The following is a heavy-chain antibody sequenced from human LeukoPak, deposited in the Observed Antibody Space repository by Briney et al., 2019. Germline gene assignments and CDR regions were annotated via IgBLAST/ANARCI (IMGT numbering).Heavy chain of an antibody. CDR1: GYTFTGYY. V-gene: IGHV1-2*02. D-gene: IGHD4-17*01. CDR3: ARGGYGDYVRFDY. Sequence: ASVKVSCKASGYTFTGYYMHWVRQAPGQGLEWMGWINPNSGGTNYAQKFQGRVTMTRDTSISTAYMELSRLRSDGTAVYYCARGGYGDYVRFDYWGQGTLVTVSS. CDR2: INPNSGGT. J-gene: IGHJ4*02.